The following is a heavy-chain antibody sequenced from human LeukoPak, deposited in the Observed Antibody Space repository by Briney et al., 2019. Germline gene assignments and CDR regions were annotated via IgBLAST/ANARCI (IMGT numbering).Heavy chain of an antibody. CDR1: RYTLTQLS. V-gene: IGHV1-24*01. D-gene: IGHD3-3*01. CDR3: ATAFWSGYSHDAFDI. Sequence: GASVKVSCKVSRYTLTQLSMHWVRQAPGKGLEWMGGFDPEDGETNYAQKFQGRVTITEDTPTATAYMELSSRRSEDTAVYYCATAFWSGYSHDAFDIWGQGTMVTVSS. CDR2: FDPEDGET. J-gene: IGHJ3*02.